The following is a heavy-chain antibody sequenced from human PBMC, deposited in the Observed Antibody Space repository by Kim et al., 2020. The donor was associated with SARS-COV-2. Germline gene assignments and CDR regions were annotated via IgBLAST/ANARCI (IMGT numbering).Heavy chain of an antibody. CDR3: ARGVGIAVAVYGMDV. CDR2: INSDGSST. J-gene: IGHJ6*02. D-gene: IGHD6-19*01. CDR1: GFTFSSYW. V-gene: IGHV3-74*01. Sequence: GGSLRLSCAASGFTFSSYWMHWVRQAPGKGLVWVSRINSDGSSTSYADSVKGRFTISRDNAKNTLYLQMNSLRAEDTAVYYCARGVGIAVAVYGMDVWGQGTTVTVSS.